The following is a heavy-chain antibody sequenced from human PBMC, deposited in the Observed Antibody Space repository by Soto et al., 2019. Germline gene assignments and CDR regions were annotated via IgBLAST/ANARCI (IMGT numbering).Heavy chain of an antibody. CDR3: ARVITGTTFYYYYGMDV. V-gene: IGHV1-18*01. CDR2: ISAYNGNT. Sequence: QVQLVQSGAEVKKPGASVKVSCKASGYTFTSYGISWVRQAPGQGLEWMGWISAYNGNTNYAQKFQGRVTMTTDTSTSPAYMELRSLRSDDTAVYYCARVITGTTFYYYYGMDVWGQGTTVTVSS. D-gene: IGHD1-7*01. CDR1: GYTFTSYG. J-gene: IGHJ6*02.